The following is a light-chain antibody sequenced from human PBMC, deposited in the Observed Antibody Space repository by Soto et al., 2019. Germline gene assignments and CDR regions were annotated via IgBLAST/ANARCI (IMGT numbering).Light chain of an antibody. V-gene: IGLV2-14*03. J-gene: IGLJ1*01. CDR3: SSGTSGATYV. Sequence: QSALTQPVSVSGSPGQSITISCAGTSSNVGAYNYVSWYQHHPGKAPKLMIYDVNNRPSGDSNRFSGSKSGNTASLTISGLQAEDEADYYCSSGTSGATYVFGSGTKVTVL. CDR2: DVN. CDR1: SSNVGAYNY.